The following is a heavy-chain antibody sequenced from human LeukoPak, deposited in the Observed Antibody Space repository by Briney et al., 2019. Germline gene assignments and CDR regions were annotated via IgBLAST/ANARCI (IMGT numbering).Heavy chain of an antibody. D-gene: IGHD3-22*01. CDR3: ARCEVADYYDSSGLLQTDY. Sequence: SETLSLTCTVSGGSISSSSYYWGWIRQPPGKGLEWIGEINHSGSTNYNPSLKSRVTISVDTSKNQFSLKLSSVTAADTAVYYCARCEVADYYDSSGLLQTDYGGQGTLVTVSS. V-gene: IGHV4-39*07. CDR1: GGSISSSSYY. CDR2: INHSGST. J-gene: IGHJ4*02.